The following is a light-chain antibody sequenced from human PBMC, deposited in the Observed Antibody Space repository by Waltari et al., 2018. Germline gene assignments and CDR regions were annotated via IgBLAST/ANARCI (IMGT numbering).Light chain of an antibody. CDR2: QAS. V-gene: IGKV1-5*03. J-gene: IGKJ1*01. CDR3: QQYKTFWT. Sequence: DLQMTQSPSTLSASVGARVTITSRSSQCISIFFAWYQQKPGKAPKLLIYQASTLQSGVPARFSGSGSGTEFTLTISSLQPDDFATYYCQQYKTFWTFGQGTKVEI. CDR1: QCISIF.